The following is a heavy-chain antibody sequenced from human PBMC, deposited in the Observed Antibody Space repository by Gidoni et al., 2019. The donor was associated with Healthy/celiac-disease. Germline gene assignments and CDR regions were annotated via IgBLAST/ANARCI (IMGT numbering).Heavy chain of an antibody. V-gene: IGHV3-30*18. J-gene: IGHJ3*02. CDR3: AKERGDFDGFDI. Sequence: QVQLVESGGGVVQPGTSLRLSCAASGFSFSTYGMPWVRQAPGNGLEWVAVTAHDGGAKYYADSVKGRFTISRDNSKNTLYLQMNSRRAGDTAVYYCAKERGDFDGFDIWGQGTMVTVSS. D-gene: IGHD2-21*02. CDR2: TAHDGGAK. CDR1: GFSFSTYG.